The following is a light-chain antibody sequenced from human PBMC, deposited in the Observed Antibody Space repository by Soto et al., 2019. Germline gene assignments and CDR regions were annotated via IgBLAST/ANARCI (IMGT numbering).Light chain of an antibody. CDR2: GAS. J-gene: IGKJ1*01. V-gene: IGKV3-15*01. CDR1: QSVSSN. Sequence: ETVMTQSPATLSVSPGERATLSCRASQSVSSNLAWYQQKPGLAPRLVIYGASTRATGIPARFSGSGSGTEFTLTINSLQSEDFAVYYCQQCNNWPSWTFGQGTKVDIK. CDR3: QQCNNWPSWT.